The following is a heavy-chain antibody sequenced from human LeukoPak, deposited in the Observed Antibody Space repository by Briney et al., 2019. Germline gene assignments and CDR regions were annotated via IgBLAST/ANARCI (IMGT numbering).Heavy chain of an antibody. D-gene: IGHD5-24*01. J-gene: IGHJ6*03. V-gene: IGHV3-9*01. CDR3: AKDKVVKRWLQFPWYYMDV. Sequence: PGGSLRLSCAASGFTFDDYAMHWVRQAPGKVLEWVSGISWNSGSIGYADSVKGRFTISRDNAKNSLYLQMNSLRAEDTALYYCAKDKVVKRWLQFPWYYMDVWGKGTTVTISS. CDR1: GFTFDDYA. CDR2: ISWNSGSI.